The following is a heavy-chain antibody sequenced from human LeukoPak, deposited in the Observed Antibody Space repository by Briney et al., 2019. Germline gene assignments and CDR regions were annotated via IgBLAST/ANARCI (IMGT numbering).Heavy chain of an antibody. CDR2: IGISTSRI. Sequence: GGSLRLSCAASGFTFSSYSMNWVRQAPGKGLEWVSYIGISTSRIYYADSVKGRFTISRDNAKNSLYLQMDSLRAEDTAVYNCAREPPTNRDSSNYGNWGQGTLVTVSS. J-gene: IGHJ4*02. V-gene: IGHV3-48*04. D-gene: IGHD4-11*01. CDR3: AREPPTNRDSSNYGN. CDR1: GFTFSSYS.